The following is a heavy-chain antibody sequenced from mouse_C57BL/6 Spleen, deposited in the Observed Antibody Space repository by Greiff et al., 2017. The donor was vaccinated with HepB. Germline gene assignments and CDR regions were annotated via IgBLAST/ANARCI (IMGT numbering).Heavy chain of an antibody. Sequence: QVHVKQSGPGLVQPSQSLSITCTVSGFSLTSYGVHWVRQSPGKGLEWLGVIWSGGSTDYNAAFISRLSISKDNSKSQVFFKMNSLQADDTAIYYCARKGYDYDGAWFAYWGQGTLVTVSA. CDR1: GFSLTSYG. CDR3: ARKGYDYDGAWFAY. D-gene: IGHD2-4*01. J-gene: IGHJ3*01. V-gene: IGHV2-2*01. CDR2: IWSGGST.